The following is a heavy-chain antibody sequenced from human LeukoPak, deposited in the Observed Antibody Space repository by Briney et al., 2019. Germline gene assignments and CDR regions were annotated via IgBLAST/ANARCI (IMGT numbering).Heavy chain of an antibody. Sequence: ASVKVSCKVSGYTLTELSMHWVRQAPGKGLEWMGGFDPEDGETIYAQKFQGRVTMTTDTSTSTAYMELRSLRSDDTAVYYCARMGYGVDYLDSWGQGTLVTVSS. J-gene: IGHJ4*02. V-gene: IGHV1-24*01. CDR1: GYTLTELS. CDR3: ARMGYGVDYLDS. CDR2: FDPEDGET. D-gene: IGHD4-17*01.